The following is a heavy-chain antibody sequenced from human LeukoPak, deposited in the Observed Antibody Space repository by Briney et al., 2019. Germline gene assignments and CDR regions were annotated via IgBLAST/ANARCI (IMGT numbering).Heavy chain of an antibody. D-gene: IGHD3-10*01. Sequence: ASVKVSCKASGGTFSSYAIGWVRQAPGQGLEWMGRIIPIFGIANYAPKFQGRVTITADKSTSTAYMELSSLRSEDTAVYYCASSYGSGSSTYYYGLDVWGQGTTVTVSS. CDR2: IIPIFGIA. CDR1: GGTFSSYA. J-gene: IGHJ6*02. V-gene: IGHV1-69*04. CDR3: ASSYGSGSSTYYYGLDV.